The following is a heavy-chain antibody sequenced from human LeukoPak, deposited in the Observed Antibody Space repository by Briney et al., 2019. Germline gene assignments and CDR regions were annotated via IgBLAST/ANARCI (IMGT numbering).Heavy chain of an antibody. V-gene: IGHV1-69*13. CDR2: IIPIFGTA. D-gene: IGHD3-22*01. CDR3: ARELRYDSSGYYLGYFDY. CDR1: GGTFSSYA. J-gene: IGHJ4*02. Sequence: SVKVSCKASGGTFSSYAISWVRQAPGQGLEWMGGIIPIFGTANYAQKFQGRVTITADESTSTAYMELSSLRSEDTAVYYCARELRYDSSGYYLGYFDYWGQGTLVTVSS.